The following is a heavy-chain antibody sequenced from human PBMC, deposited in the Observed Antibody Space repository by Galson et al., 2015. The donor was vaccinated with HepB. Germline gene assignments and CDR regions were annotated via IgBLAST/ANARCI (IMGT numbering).Heavy chain of an antibody. CDR3: ARVQYYDYVWKGLDY. CDR1: GFTFTNYN. J-gene: IGHJ4*02. Sequence: SLRLSCAASGFTFTNYNMNWVRQAPGKGLQWVSSISSGSSYIYYADSVKGRFTISRDNAKNSLYLQMNSLRAEDTAVYYCARVQYYDYVWKGLDYWGQGTLVTVSS. V-gene: IGHV3-21*01. CDR2: ISSGSSYI. D-gene: IGHD3-16*01.